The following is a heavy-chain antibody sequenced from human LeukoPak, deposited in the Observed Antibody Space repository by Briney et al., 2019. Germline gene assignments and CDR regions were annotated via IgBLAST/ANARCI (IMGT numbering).Heavy chain of an antibody. Sequence: ASVKVSCKASGYTFTSYGISWVRQAPGQGLEWMGWISAYNGKTNYAQKLQGRVTMTTDTSTSTAYMELRSLRSDDTAVYFCARDRFRGSTGNHFAYWGRGTLVTVSS. CDR3: ARDRFRGSTGNHFAY. CDR2: ISAYNGKT. D-gene: IGHD1-26*01. CDR1: GYTFTSYG. V-gene: IGHV1-18*01. J-gene: IGHJ4*02.